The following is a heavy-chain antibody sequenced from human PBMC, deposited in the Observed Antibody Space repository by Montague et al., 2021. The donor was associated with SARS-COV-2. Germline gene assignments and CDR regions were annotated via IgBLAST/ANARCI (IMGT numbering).Heavy chain of an antibody. CDR1: GFSLSTSGMC. J-gene: IGHJ4*02. CDR3: TRIRDYDILTGSSSGFDY. D-gene: IGHD3-9*01. V-gene: IGHV2-70*01. Sequence: PALVKPTQTLTLTCTFSGFSLSTSGMCVSWIRQPPGKALEWLALIDWDDDKYYSTSLKTRLTISKDTSKNQVVLTMTNMDPVDTATYYCTRIRDYDILTGSSSGFDYWGQGTLVTVSS. CDR2: IDWDDDK.